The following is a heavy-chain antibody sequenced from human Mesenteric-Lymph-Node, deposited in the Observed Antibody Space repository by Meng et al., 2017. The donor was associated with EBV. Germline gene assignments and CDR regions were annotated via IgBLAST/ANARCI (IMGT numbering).Heavy chain of an antibody. CDR3: ARDPGIQDY. J-gene: IGHJ4*02. Sequence: QVQLVQSGAEVKKPGASVKVSCKASGYTFTNYYIHWVRQAPGQGLEWMGRIDPNSGGTSYAQNFQGRVTMTRDTSINTAYLELSSLTSDDTATYYCARDPGIQDYCGQGTLVTVSS. D-gene: IGHD6-13*01. V-gene: IGHV1-2*06. CDR2: IDPNSGGT. CDR1: GYTFTNYY.